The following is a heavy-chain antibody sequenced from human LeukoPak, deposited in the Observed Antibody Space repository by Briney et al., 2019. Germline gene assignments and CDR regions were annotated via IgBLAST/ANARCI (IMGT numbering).Heavy chain of an antibody. Sequence: GGSLRLSCAASGFTFSKSWMSWARQAPGKGLECVANIKPDGTEKYYVDSVKGRFTISRDNAKNSLYLQMNSLRAEDTAVYYCASGNYFDYWGQGTLVTVSS. V-gene: IGHV3-7*01. D-gene: IGHD1-26*01. J-gene: IGHJ4*02. CDR2: IKPDGTEK. CDR3: ASGNYFDY. CDR1: GFTFSKSW.